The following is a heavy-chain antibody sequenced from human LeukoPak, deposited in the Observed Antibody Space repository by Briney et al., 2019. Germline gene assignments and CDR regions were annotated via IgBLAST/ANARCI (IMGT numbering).Heavy chain of an antibody. J-gene: IGHJ4*02. D-gene: IGHD2-2*01. CDR1: GDSISSTSYY. CDR2: INHSGST. V-gene: IGHV4-39*07. Sequence: SETLSLTCTVSGDSISSTSYYWSWIRQPPGKWLEWIGEINHSGSTNYNPSLKSRVTISVDTSKNQFSLKLSSVTAADTAVYYCARDWEYCSSTSCYYYFDYWGQGTLVTVSS. CDR3: ARDWEYCSSTSCYYYFDY.